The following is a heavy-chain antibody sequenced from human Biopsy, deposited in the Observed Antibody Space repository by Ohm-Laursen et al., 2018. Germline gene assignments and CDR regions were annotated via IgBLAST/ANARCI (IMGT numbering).Heavy chain of an antibody. D-gene: IGHD3-10*01. V-gene: IGHV3-9*01. CDR2: ITWNSGHI. CDR1: DFTFDDYA. CDR3: VKDIRRYFYGMDV. J-gene: IGHJ6*02. Sequence: SLRLSCAASDFTFDDYAMSWVRQRPGKGLEWVSGITWNSGHIAYADSVKGRFTISRDNAKNVLWLQMNSLRVDDTAMYYCVKDIRRYFYGMDVWGQGTTATVSS.